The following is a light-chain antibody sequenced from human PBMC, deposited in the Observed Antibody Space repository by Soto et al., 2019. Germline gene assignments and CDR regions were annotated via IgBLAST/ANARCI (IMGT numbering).Light chain of an antibody. V-gene: IGKV3-15*01. Sequence: EMVLTHSPFTLSLSPVDTATVSCRASQRVISHLAWYQQKPGQAPRLLIYAASTRATGIPVRFSGSGSETEFTLTIRSLQSEDSALYYCHQYNNWPWTFGQGTKVDIK. CDR2: AAS. J-gene: IGKJ1*01. CDR3: HQYNNWPWT. CDR1: QRVISH.